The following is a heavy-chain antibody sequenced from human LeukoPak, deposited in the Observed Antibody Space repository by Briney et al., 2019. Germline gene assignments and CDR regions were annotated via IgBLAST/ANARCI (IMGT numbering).Heavy chain of an antibody. CDR2: ISYDGSNK. CDR3: AKMGYPFDY. Sequence: GGSLRLSCAASGFAFNTYAVHWVRQAPGKGLEWVAVISYDGSNKYYADSVKGRFTISRDNSKNTLYLQMNSLRAEDTAVYYCAKMGYPFDYWGQGTQVTVSS. J-gene: IGHJ4*02. D-gene: IGHD3-16*02. V-gene: IGHV3-30*18. CDR1: GFAFNTYA.